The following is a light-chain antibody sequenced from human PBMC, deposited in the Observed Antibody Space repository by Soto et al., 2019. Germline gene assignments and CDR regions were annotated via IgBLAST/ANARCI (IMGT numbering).Light chain of an antibody. CDR3: SSYASTSTAV. Sequence: QSVLTQPASVSGSPGQSITISCTGTSSDVGAYNYVSWYQQHPGKAPELMIYEVNSRPSGVANRFSGSKSGITASLTISGLQAEDEADYYCSSYASTSTAVFGTGTKVTVL. J-gene: IGLJ1*01. CDR1: SSDVGAYNY. CDR2: EVN. V-gene: IGLV2-14*01.